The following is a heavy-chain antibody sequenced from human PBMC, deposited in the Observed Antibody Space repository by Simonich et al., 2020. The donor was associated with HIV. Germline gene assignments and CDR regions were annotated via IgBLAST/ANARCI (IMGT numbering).Heavy chain of an antibody. D-gene: IGHD1-26*01. J-gene: IGHJ6*02. CDR2: MNPNSGNT. CDR3: AKLYSGSGRGLDV. V-gene: IGHV1-8*01. Sequence: QVQLVQSGAEVKKPGASVKVSCKASGYTFTTYDINWVRQATGQGLEWMGWMNPNSGNTGYAQKFQGCVTMTRNTSLTTANMEMSSLGSEDTAVYYCAKLYSGSGRGLDVWGQGTTVTVSS. CDR1: GYTFTTYD.